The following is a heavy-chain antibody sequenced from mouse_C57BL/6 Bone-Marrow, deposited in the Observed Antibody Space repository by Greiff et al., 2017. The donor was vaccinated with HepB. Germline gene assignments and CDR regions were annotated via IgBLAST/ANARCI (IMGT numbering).Heavy chain of an antibody. J-gene: IGHJ3*01. CDR1: GFTFSDYG. CDR2: ISNLACSI. CDR3: ARQDGGFAY. V-gene: IGHV5-15*01. D-gene: IGHD2-3*01. Sequence: EVKLMESGGGLVQPGGSLKLSCAASGFTFSDYGMAWVRQAPRKGPEWVAFISNLACSIYYADTVTGRFTISRENAKNNLYLEMSSLRSEDTAMYYCARQDGGFAYWGQGTLVTVSA.